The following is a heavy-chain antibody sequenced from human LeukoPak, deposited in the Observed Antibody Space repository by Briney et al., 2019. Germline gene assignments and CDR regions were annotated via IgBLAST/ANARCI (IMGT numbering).Heavy chain of an antibody. V-gene: IGHV5-51*01. CDR1: GYSFPSYW. CDR2: TYPGDSDT. J-gene: IGHJ3*02. CDR3: ALSRGGHWYDAFDM. Sequence: GASLQISCKGSGYSFPSYWIGWVRQLPGKGLEWMGITYPGDSDTRYSPSFQGQVTISADKSISTAYLQWSSLKASDTAMYYCALSRGGHWYDAFDMWGQGTMVTVSS. D-gene: IGHD2-21*01.